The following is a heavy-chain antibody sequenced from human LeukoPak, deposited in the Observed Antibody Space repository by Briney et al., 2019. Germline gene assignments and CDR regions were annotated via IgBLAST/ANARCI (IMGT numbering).Heavy chain of an antibody. CDR2: ISAYNGNT. J-gene: IGHJ6*04. Sequence: GASVKVSCKASGYTFTSYGISWVRQAPGQGLEWMGWISAYNGNTNYAQKLQGRVTMTTDTSTSTAYMELRSLRPDDTAVYYCARDLRRSGRGSSLQWFGYNRNYGMDVWGKGTTVTVSS. CDR1: GYTFTSYG. V-gene: IGHV1-18*04. D-gene: IGHD3-10*01. CDR3: ARDLRRSGRGSSLQWFGYNRNYGMDV.